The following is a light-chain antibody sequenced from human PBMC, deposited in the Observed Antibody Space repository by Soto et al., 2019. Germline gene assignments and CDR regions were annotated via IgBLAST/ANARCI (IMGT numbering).Light chain of an antibody. CDR2: EVS. J-gene: IGLJ1*01. Sequence: QSALTQPPSASGSPGQSVTISCTGTSSDFGGYNYVSWYQQHPGKAPKLMIYEVSNRPSGVSNRFSGSKSGNTASLTISGLQAADEADYYCSSYTSSSTLGVFGTGTKVTVL. V-gene: IGLV2-14*01. CDR3: SSYTSSSTLGV. CDR1: SSDFGGYNY.